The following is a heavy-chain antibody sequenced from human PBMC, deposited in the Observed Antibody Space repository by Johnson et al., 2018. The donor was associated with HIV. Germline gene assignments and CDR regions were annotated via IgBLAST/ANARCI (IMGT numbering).Heavy chain of an antibody. V-gene: IGHV3-30-3*01. J-gene: IGHJ3*02. Sequence: QVQLVESGGGVVQPGRSLRLSCAAPGFTFSSYAMHWVRQAPGKGLEWVAVISYDGSNKYYADSVKGRFTISRDNSKNTLYLQMNSLRAEDTAVYYCARDFMYAFDIWGQGTMVTVSS. D-gene: IGHD3-10*02. CDR1: GFTFSSYA. CDR3: ARDFMYAFDI. CDR2: ISYDGSNK.